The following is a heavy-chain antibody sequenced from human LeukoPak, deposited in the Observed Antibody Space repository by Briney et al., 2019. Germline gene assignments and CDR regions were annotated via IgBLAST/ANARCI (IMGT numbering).Heavy chain of an antibody. V-gene: IGHV3-30*04. J-gene: IGHJ4*02. CDR1: GFTFSSYS. Sequence: PGGSLRLSCAASGFTFSSYSMHWVRQAPGKGLEWVAVISYDGGNKYYADSVKGRFNISRDNSKRTMYLQMNSLRAEDTAVYYCARESLASSGYSDLSFDYWSQGTLVTVSS. CDR2: ISYDGGNK. D-gene: IGHD3-22*01. CDR3: ARESLASSGYSDLSFDY.